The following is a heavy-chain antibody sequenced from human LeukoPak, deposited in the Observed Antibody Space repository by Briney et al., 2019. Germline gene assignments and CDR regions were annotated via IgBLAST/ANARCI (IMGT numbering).Heavy chain of an antibody. Sequence: SETLSLTCSVSGGSISGHYWTWIRQPPGKGLEWIGYIYYSGSTNYNPSLKSRVTISLDTSKNQFSLKVSSVTAADTAVYYCAKAVGASLPPLDWGQGTLVTVSS. J-gene: IGHJ4*02. CDR2: IYYSGST. CDR3: AKAVGASLPPLD. CDR1: GGSISGHY. D-gene: IGHD1-26*01. V-gene: IGHV4-59*11.